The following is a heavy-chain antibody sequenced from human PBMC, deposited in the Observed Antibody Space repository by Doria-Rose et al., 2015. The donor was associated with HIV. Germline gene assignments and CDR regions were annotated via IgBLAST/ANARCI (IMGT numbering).Heavy chain of an antibody. J-gene: IGHJ6*03. V-gene: IGHV4-4*09. D-gene: IGHD3-10*01. CDR2: IYSSGST. CDR1: GGSISSYY. CDR3: ARFRPSRGNYYSLDV. Sequence: QVQLQESGPGLVKPAETLSLTCTVSGGSISSYYWNWIRQPPGKGLEWIGYIYSSGSTHYNSSLKSRVTISIDTPKNQFSLKLSSVTAADTAVYYCARFRPSRGNYYSLDVWGKGTTVTVSS.